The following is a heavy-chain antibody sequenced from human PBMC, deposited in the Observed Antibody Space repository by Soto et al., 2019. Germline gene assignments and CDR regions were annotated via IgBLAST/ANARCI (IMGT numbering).Heavy chain of an antibody. V-gene: IGHV1-46*01. J-gene: IGHJ3*02. CDR1: GYTFTSYY. D-gene: IGHD2-15*01. CDR3: ERDRGALDFSGGGCANDAFDI. Sequence: ASVKVSCKASGYTFTSYYMHWVRQAPGQGLEWMGIINPSGGSTSYAQKFQGRVTMTRDTSTSTVYMELSSLRSEDTAVYYCERDRGALDFSGGGCANDAFDIWCQGIMVTVS. CDR2: INPSGGST.